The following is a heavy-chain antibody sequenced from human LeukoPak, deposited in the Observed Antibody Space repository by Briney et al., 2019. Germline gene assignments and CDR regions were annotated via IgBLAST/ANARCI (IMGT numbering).Heavy chain of an antibody. CDR1: GGTFSSYA. Sequence: SVKVSCKASGGTFSSYAISWVRQAPGQGLEWMGGIIPIFGTANYAQKFQGRVTITADESTSTAYMELSSLRSEDTAVYYCARGGDYYDSSGYSFDYRGQGTLVTVSS. CDR3: ARGGDYYDSSGYSFDY. V-gene: IGHV1-69*01. J-gene: IGHJ4*02. D-gene: IGHD3-22*01. CDR2: IIPIFGTA.